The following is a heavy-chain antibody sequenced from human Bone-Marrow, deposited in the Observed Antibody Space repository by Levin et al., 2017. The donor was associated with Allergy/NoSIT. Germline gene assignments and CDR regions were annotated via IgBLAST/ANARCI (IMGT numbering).Heavy chain of an antibody. CDR3: AKDRRGAVAGKNNWFDP. J-gene: IGHJ5*02. Sequence: AGGSLRLSCAASGFTFDDYAMHWVRQAPGKGLEWVSGISWNSGSIGYADSVKGRFTISRDNAKNSLYLQMNSLRAEDTALYYCAKDRRGAVAGKNNWFDPWGQGTLVTVSS. CDR1: GFTFDDYA. CDR2: ISWNSGSI. D-gene: IGHD6-19*01. V-gene: IGHV3-9*01.